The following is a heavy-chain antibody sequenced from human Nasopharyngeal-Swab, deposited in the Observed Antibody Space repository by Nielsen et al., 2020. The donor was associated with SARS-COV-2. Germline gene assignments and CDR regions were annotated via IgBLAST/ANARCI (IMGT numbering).Heavy chain of an antibody. CDR1: GYTFTGNF. CDR2: SSAYNSNT. V-gene: IGHV1-18*04. D-gene: IGHD6-19*01. CDR3: ARKRGEQWLSQFDY. J-gene: IGHJ4*02. Sequence: ASVKVSCKASGYTFTGNFMHWVRQAPGQGLEWMGWSSAYNSNTNYAQKFQGRVTMTTDTSTNTAYMELRSLRSDDTAVYYCARKRGEQWLSQFDYWGQGTLVTVSS.